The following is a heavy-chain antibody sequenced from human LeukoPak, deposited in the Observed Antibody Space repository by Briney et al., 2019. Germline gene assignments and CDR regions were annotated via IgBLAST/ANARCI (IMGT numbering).Heavy chain of an antibody. D-gene: IGHD1-26*01. Sequence: PGGSLRLSCAASGFIFSRYWMHWVRQAPGKGLVWVARIDNDGSGTSYADSVKGRFAISRDNAKNTLHLQMNSLRAEDTAVYYCTRDRESGSDFDYWGQGTLVTVSS. CDR3: TRDRESGSDFDY. CDR1: GFIFSRYW. V-gene: IGHV3-74*01. J-gene: IGHJ4*02. CDR2: IDNDGSGT.